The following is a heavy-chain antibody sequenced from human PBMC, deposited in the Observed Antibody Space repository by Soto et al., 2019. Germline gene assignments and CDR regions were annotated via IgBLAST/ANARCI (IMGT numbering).Heavy chain of an antibody. CDR3: ARGRDQISSSLGNRFDS. D-gene: IGHD3-16*01. J-gene: IGHJ5*01. CDR1: GNTFSSDY. V-gene: IGHV1-46*04. Sequence: QVQLVQSGAEVRKPGASVKVSCKASGNTFSSDYMHWVRQAPGQGLEWMGIINPKDGSTKYAQKLRGRVNMSRDTSTRTDYMELSSLASDDTAVYYCARGRDQISSSLGNRFDSWGQGTLVTVSS. CDR2: INPKDGST.